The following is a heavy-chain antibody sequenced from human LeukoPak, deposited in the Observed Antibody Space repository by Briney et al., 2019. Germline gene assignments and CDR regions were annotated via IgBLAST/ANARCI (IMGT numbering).Heavy chain of an antibody. D-gene: IGHD3-3*01. Sequence: GASVKVSCKASGYTFTSYGITWVRQAPGQGLEWVGWILPYNGNTKYAQKLQGRVTMTTDTSTSTAYMELRSLRSDDTAVYCCARPYDFWSGYEALHDAFDIWGQGTMVTVSS. CDR3: ARPYDFWSGYEALHDAFDI. CDR1: GYTFTSYG. J-gene: IGHJ3*02. V-gene: IGHV1-18*01. CDR2: ILPYNGNT.